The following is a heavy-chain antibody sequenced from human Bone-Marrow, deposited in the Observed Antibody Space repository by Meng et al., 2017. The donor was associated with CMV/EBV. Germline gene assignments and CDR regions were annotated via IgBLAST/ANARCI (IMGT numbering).Heavy chain of an antibody. D-gene: IGHD3-3*01. V-gene: IGHV3-23*01. CDR1: GFTFSSYA. J-gene: IGHJ3*02. CDR2: ISGSGGST. CDR3: ARATYYDFWSGYYRPDAFDI. Sequence: GGSLRLSCAASGFTFSSYAMSWVRQAPGKGLEWVSAISGSGGSTNYADSVKGRFTISRDNAKNTLYLQMNSLRAEDTAVYYCARATYYDFWSGYYRPDAFDIWGQGTMVTVSS.